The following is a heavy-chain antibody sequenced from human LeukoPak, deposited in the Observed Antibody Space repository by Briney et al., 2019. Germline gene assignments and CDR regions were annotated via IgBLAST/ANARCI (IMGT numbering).Heavy chain of an antibody. CDR2: ISAYNANS. Sequence: GASVKVSCKATGYTFTSFGITWVRQAPGQGLEWMGWISAYNANSKYAQKVQGRVTLTTDTSTSTAYMELRSLRSDDTAVYYCARVETVIGNTYGPTLGALVYWGQGTLVTVSS. V-gene: IGHV1-18*01. CDR1: GYTFTSFG. D-gene: IGHD5-18*01. J-gene: IGHJ4*02. CDR3: ARVETVIGNTYGPTLGALVY.